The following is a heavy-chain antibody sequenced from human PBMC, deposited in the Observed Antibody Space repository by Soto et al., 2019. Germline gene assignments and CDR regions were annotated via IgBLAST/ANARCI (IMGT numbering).Heavy chain of an antibody. CDR1: GGSISSYY. D-gene: IGHD1-20*01. CDR3: ARVTGPYIYNGLATTELGTLSILASVTLFASETLSLTCTVSGGSISSYY. J-gene: IGHJ4*01. Sequence: SETLSLTCTVSGGSISSYYWSWIRQPPGKGLEWIGYIYYSGSTNYNPSLKSRVTISVDTSKNQFSLKLSSVTAADTAVDYCARVTGPYIYNGLATTELGTLSILASVTLFASETLSLTCTVSGGSISSYYW. V-gene: IGHV4-59*01. CDR2: IYYSGST.